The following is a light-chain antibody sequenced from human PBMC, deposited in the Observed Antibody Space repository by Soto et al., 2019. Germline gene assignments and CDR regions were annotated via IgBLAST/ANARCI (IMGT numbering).Light chain of an antibody. Sequence: IQMTQSPSSLSATVGDRVTITCRASQDVSSYLVWYQQKPGRAPELLIYAASTLQSGVPSRFSGSGSGTESTLTISSLQAEEFATYYCQQLSYYPRTFGQGTKLEI. CDR2: AAS. V-gene: IGKV1-9*01. CDR3: QQLSYYPRT. J-gene: IGKJ2*01. CDR1: QDVSSY.